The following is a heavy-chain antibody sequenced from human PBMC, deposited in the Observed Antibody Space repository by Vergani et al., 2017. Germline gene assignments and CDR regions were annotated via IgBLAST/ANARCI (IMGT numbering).Heavy chain of an antibody. CDR1: GGTFSSYA. V-gene: IGHV1-69*06. CDR2: IIPIFGTA. Sequence: QVQLVQSGAEVKKPGSSVKVSCKASGGTFSSYAISWVRQAPGQGLEWMGGIIPIFGTANYAQKFQGRVTITADKSKSTADMELSSLRSEDTAVYYCASPGGRFLEWLLDYWGQGTLVTVSS. D-gene: IGHD3-3*01. J-gene: IGHJ4*02. CDR3: ASPGGRFLEWLLDY.